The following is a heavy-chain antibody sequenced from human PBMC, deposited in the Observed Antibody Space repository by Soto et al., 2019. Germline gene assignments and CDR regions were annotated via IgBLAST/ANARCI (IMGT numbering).Heavy chain of an antibody. J-gene: IGHJ6*01. CDR3: ANDLLRYGMGV. CDR1: GFTFSSYS. CDR2: ISSGSSTI. V-gene: IGHV3-48*01. Sequence: EVQLVESGGGLVQPGGSLRLSCAASGFTFSSYSMNWVRQAPGKGLEWVSYISSGSSTIYYADSVKGRYTTSRDNAKNSLYLQMNSMRGEVTAVYYCANDLLRYGMGVGGQGTTFTVAS. D-gene: IGHD1-26*01.